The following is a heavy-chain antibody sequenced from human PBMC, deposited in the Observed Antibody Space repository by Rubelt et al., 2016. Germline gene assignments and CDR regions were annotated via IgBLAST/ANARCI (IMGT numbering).Heavy chain of an antibody. J-gene: IGHJ3*01. Sequence: QVQLQESGPGLVKPSETLSLTCTVSGGSISGYYWSWTRQPPGKGLEWIGYVSYSGVSNYNPSLRSRVTTSVDTSKNQFSRRLTSVTAADTAVDYCARHKRFADFHDDYDVWGQGTLVTVSS. V-gene: IGHV4-59*08. CDR2: VSYSGVS. CDR3: ARHKRFADFHDDYDV. CDR1: GGSISGYY. D-gene: IGHD3-10*01.